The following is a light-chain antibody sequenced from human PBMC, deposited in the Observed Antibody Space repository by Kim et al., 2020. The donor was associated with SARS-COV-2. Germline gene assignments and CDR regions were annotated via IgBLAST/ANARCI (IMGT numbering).Light chain of an antibody. V-gene: IGLV3-19*01. Sequence: SSELTQDPAVSVALGQTVRITCQGDSLRRYYATWYQQNPGQAPILVIYGKNNRPSGIPDRFSGSSSGNTASLTITGTQAGDEADYYCNSRDSNDNVVFGG. CDR1: SLRRYY. CDR3: NSRDSNDNVV. CDR2: GKN. J-gene: IGLJ2*01.